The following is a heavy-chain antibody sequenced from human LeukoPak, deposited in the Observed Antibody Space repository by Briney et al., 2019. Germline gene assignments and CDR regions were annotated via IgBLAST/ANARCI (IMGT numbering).Heavy chain of an antibody. CDR1: GFTFSNYG. Sequence: GRSLRLSCAASGFTFSNYGMHWVRQAPGKGLEWVAVISYDGSNKYYADSVKGRFTISRDNSKNTLYLQMNSLRAEDTAVYYCAKEGSDAFDIWGQGTMVTVSS. CDR3: AKEGSDAFDI. V-gene: IGHV3-30*18. J-gene: IGHJ3*02. CDR2: ISYDGSNK.